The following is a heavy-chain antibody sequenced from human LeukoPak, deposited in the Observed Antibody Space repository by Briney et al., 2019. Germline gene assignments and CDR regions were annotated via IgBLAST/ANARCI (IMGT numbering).Heavy chain of an antibody. CDR2: VSYDGINK. J-gene: IGHJ4*02. D-gene: IGHD3-22*01. CDR1: GFTFSDFA. CDR3: RGTYYDSSAFFDL. V-gene: IGHV3-30*04. Sequence: GRSLRLSCAASGFTFSDFAMRWVRQAPGKGLEWVAVVSYDGINKYYAASVRGRVSISRDNSKNTLYLQMNSLRPEDTAVYFCRGTYYDSSAFFDLWGRGTLVTVSS.